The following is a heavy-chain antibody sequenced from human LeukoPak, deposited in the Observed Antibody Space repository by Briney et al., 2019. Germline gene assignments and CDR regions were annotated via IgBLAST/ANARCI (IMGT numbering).Heavy chain of an antibody. CDR2: MNPNSGNT. V-gene: IGHV1-8*03. Sequence: ASVKVSCKASGYTFTSYDINWVRQATGQGLEWMGWMNPNSGNTGYAQKFQGRVTITRNTSISTAYMELSSLRSEDTAAYYCARGVVVVPAARRINYYYYYMDVWGKGTTVTVSS. D-gene: IGHD2-2*01. CDR3: ARGVVVVPAARRINYYYYYMDV. CDR1: GYTFTSYD. J-gene: IGHJ6*03.